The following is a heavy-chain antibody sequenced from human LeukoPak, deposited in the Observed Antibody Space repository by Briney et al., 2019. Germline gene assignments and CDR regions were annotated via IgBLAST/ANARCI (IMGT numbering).Heavy chain of an antibody. CDR2: MNPNSDNT. D-gene: IGHD3-9*01. J-gene: IGHJ4*02. Sequence: ASVKVSCKASGYTFTSYDINWVRQATGQGLEWMGWMNPNSDNTNYAQKLQGRVTMTTDTSTSTAYMELRSLRSDDTAVYYCARDVPSHADFDWLLSSPHLDYWGQGTLVTVSS. CDR1: GYTFTSYD. V-gene: IGHV1-18*01. CDR3: ARDVPSHADFDWLLSSPHLDY.